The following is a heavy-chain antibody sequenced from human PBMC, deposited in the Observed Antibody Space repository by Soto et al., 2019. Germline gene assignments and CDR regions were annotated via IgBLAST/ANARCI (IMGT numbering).Heavy chain of an antibody. CDR2: IYHSGST. V-gene: IGHV4-30-2*01. Sequence: SETLSLTCAVSGGSISSGGYSWSWIRQPPGKGLEWIGYIYHSGSTYYNPSLKSRVTISVDRSKNQFSLELSSVTAADTAVYYCARARETLKGPGYCTNGVCYTRWFDPWGQGTLVTVSS. CDR1: GGSISSGGYS. J-gene: IGHJ5*02. CDR3: ARARETLKGPGYCTNGVCYTRWFDP. D-gene: IGHD2-8*01.